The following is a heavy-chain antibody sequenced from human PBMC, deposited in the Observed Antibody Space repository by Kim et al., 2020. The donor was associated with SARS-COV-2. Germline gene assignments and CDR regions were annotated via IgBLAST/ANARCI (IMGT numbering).Heavy chain of an antibody. Sequence: GGSLRLSCAASGFTFSSYDMHWVRQATGKGLEWVSAIGTAGDTYYPGSVKGRFTISRENAKNSLYLQMNSLRAGDTAVYYCARGSSWTSTSLFDYWGQGTLVTVSS. CDR1: GFTFSSYD. D-gene: IGHD6-13*01. CDR2: IGTAGDT. V-gene: IGHV3-13*04. CDR3: ARGSSWTSTSLFDY. J-gene: IGHJ4*02.